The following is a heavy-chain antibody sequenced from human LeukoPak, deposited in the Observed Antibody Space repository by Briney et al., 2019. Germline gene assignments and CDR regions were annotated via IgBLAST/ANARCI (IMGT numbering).Heavy chain of an antibody. Sequence: SETLSLTCTVSGGSISSCSYYWGWIRQPPGKGLEWIGSIYYSGSTYYNPSLKSRVTISVDTSKNQFSLKLSSVAAADTAVYYCASAVLLWFGESHLDPWGQGTLVTVSS. D-gene: IGHD3-10*01. CDR2: IYYSGST. CDR1: GGSISSCSYY. V-gene: IGHV4-39*01. J-gene: IGHJ5*02. CDR3: ASAVLLWFGESHLDP.